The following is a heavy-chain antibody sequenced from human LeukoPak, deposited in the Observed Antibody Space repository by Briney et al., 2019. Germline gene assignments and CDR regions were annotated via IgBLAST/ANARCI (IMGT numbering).Heavy chain of an antibody. V-gene: IGHV1-18*01. CDR3: ARARPGYSSGWSPFDY. Sequence: ASVKVSCKASGYIFTIYGISWVRQAPGQGLEWMGWINTYNGNTNYAQKLQGRVTMTRDTSTSTVYMELSSLRSEDTAVYYCARARPGYSSGWSPFDYWGQGTLVTVSS. J-gene: IGHJ4*02. D-gene: IGHD6-19*01. CDR2: INTYNGNT. CDR1: GYIFTIYG.